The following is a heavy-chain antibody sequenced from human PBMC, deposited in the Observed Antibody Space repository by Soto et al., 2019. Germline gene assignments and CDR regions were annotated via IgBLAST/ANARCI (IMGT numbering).Heavy chain of an antibody. CDR2: IIPISGTA. Sequence: QVQLVQSGAEVKKPGSSVKVSCKASGGTFSSYAISWVRQAPGQGLEWMGGIIPISGTANYAQKFQGRVTITADESTSTAYMELSSLRAEDTAVYYCAAVNLQMATNYYYYCYGMDVWGQGTTVTVSS. J-gene: IGHJ6*02. D-gene: IGHD5-12*01. CDR1: GGTFSSYA. V-gene: IGHV1-69*01. CDR3: AAVNLQMATNYYYYCYGMDV.